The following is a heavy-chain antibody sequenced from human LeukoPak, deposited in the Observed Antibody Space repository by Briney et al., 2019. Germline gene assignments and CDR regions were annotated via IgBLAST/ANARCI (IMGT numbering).Heavy chain of an antibody. V-gene: IGHV5-51*01. CDR3: ARQNDFRLDY. Sequence: GESLKISCKGSGYTFSSYWIGWVRQMPGRGLEWIGIIYPGDSDTRYSPSLQGQVTISVDTSIGTAYLQWSSLKASDTAIYYCARQNDFRLDYWGQGTLVTVSS. CDR2: IYPGDSDT. J-gene: IGHJ4*02. CDR1: GYTFSSYW. D-gene: IGHD3-3*01.